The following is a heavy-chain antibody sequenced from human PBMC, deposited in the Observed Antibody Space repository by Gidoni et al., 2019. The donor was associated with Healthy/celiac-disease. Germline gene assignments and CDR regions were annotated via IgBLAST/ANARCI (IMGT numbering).Heavy chain of an antibody. CDR2: ISGSGGST. CDR3: AKDRRADADAFDI. J-gene: IGHJ3*02. Sequence: TAWGFTFSSYAMSWVRQAPGKGLEWVSAISGSGGSTYYADSVKGRFTISRDNSKNTLYLQMNSLRAEDTAVYYCAKDRRADADAFDIWGQGTMVTVSS. V-gene: IGHV3-23*01. CDR1: GFTFSSYA.